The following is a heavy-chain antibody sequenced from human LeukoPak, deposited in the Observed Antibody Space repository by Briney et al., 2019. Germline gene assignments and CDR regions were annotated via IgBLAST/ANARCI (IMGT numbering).Heavy chain of an antibody. V-gene: IGHV3-11*04. CDR2: ISNSGTTI. D-gene: IGHD2-8*02. CDR1: GFTFSDYY. J-gene: IGHJ4*02. CDR3: ARDRSGGTYYSDY. Sequence: PGGSLRLSCAASGFTFSDYYMSWIRQAPGKGLEWLSYISNSGTTIYYADSVEGRFTISRDNTKNSLYLQVNNLRAEDTAVYYCARDRSGGTYYSDYWGQGTLVTVSS.